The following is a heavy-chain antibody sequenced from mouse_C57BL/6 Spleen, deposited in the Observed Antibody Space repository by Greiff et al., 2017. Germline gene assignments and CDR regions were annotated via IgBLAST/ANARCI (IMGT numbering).Heavy chain of an antibody. Sequence: EVQVVESGEGLVKPGGSLKLSCAASGFTFSSYAMSWVRQTPEKRLEWVAYISSGGDYIYYADTVKGRFTISRDNARNTLYLQMSSLKSEDTAMYYCTREVYYYGLDYWGQGTTLTVSS. J-gene: IGHJ2*01. D-gene: IGHD1-1*01. CDR2: ISSGGDYI. CDR1: GFTFSSYA. V-gene: IGHV5-9-1*02. CDR3: TREVYYYGLDY.